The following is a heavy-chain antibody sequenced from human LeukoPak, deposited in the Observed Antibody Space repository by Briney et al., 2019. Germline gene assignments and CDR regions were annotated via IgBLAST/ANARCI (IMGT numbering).Heavy chain of an antibody. CDR3: ARDVVVLPAARDYYYMDV. J-gene: IGHJ6*03. V-gene: IGHV4-61*02. Sequence: SQTLSLTCTVSGASISSGSFCWSWIRQPAGKGLEWIGRLCNSGNTDYNPSLKSRVTISEDTSKNQFSLTLSSVTAADTAVYYCARDVVVLPAARDYYYMDVWGKGTTVTVSS. CDR2: LCNSGNT. CDR1: GASISSGSFC. D-gene: IGHD2-2*01.